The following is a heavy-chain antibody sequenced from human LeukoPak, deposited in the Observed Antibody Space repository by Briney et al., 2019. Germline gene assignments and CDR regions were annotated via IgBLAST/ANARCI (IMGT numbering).Heavy chain of an antibody. Sequence: GGSLRLSCAASGFTFNSYAMIWVRQAPGKGLEWVSSISGTGYSTYYADSVKGRFTMSRDNSKNTLYLQMNSLRAEDTAVYYCAKAYSNYANYYYGMDVWGQGTTVTVSS. D-gene: IGHD4-11*01. CDR1: GFTFNSYA. J-gene: IGHJ6*02. CDR3: AKAYSNYANYYYGMDV. CDR2: ISGTGYST. V-gene: IGHV3-23*01.